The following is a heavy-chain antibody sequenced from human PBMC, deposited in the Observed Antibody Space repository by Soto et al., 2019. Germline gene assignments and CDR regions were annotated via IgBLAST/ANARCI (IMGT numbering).Heavy chain of an antibody. Sequence: GASVKVSCKASGYSFTDYYIHWVRQASGQGLEWMGWINPNSGGTTYAQKFRAWITMTRDTSINTVYMELSRLTSDDTAVYYCARANAIRPYYYNMDVWGQGTTVTVSS. CDR2: INPNSGGT. V-gene: IGHV1-2*04. D-gene: IGHD2-2*01. J-gene: IGHJ6*02. CDR1: GYSFTDYY. CDR3: ARANAIRPYYYNMDV.